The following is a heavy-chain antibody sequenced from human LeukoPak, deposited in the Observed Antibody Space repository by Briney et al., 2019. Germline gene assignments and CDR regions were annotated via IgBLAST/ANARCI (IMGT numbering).Heavy chain of an antibody. D-gene: IGHD3-10*01. V-gene: IGHV1-2*02. Sequence: ASVKVSCKASGYTFTGYCMHWVRQAPGQGLEWMGWINPNSGGTNYAQKFQGRVTMTRDTSISTAYMELSRLRSDDTAVYYCAGRLWFGELPDYWGQGTLVTVSS. CDR1: GYTFTGYC. J-gene: IGHJ4*02. CDR3: AGRLWFGELPDY. CDR2: INPNSGGT.